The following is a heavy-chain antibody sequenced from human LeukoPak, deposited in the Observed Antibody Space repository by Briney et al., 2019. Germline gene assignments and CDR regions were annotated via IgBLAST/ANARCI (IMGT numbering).Heavy chain of an antibody. CDR1: GGSISSYY. J-gene: IGHJ4*02. Sequence: SETLSLTCTVSGGSISSYYWSWIRQPPGKGLEWIGYIYYSGSTNYNPSLKSRVTISVDTSKNQFSLKLSSVTAADTAVYYCARDRRWDPKAGYYFDYWGQGTLVTVSS. CDR2: IYYSGST. V-gene: IGHV4-59*12. CDR3: ARDRRWDPKAGYYFDY. D-gene: IGHD1-26*01.